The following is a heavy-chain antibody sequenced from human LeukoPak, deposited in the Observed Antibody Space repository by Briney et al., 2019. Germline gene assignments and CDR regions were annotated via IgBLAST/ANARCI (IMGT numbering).Heavy chain of an antibody. CDR3: VRDEGLHGSGSN. D-gene: IGHD3-10*01. V-gene: IGHV3-66*01. J-gene: IGHJ4*02. CDR2: IYSGGGT. Sequence: PGGSLRLSCAASGFTVSDNYMSWVRQAPGKGLEWVSVIYSGGGTYYSHSVKGRFTISRDNSKNTLYLQMNTLSVEDTAVYYCVRDEGLHGSGSNWGPGTLVTVSS. CDR1: GFTVSDNY.